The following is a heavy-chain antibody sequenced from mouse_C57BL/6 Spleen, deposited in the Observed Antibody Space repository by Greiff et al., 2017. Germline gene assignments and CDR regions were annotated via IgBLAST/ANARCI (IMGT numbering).Heavy chain of an antibody. D-gene: IGHD2-3*01. CDR2: IWSGGST. V-gene: IGHV2-2*01. J-gene: IGHJ2*01. Sequence: VQLQQSGPGLVQPSQSLSITCTVSGFSLTSYGVHWVRQSPGKGLEWLGVIWSGGSTDSNAAFISRLSLSKDNSKSQVFFKMNSLQADDTAIYYCARNSLYDYYFDYWGQGTTLTVSS. CDR3: ARNSLYDYYFDY. CDR1: GFSLTSYG.